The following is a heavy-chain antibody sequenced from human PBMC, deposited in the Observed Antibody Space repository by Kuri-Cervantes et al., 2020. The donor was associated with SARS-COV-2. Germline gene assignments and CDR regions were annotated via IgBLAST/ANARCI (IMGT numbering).Heavy chain of an antibody. D-gene: IGHD5-24*01. V-gene: IGHV4-38-2*01. CDR1: GYSISSGYY. CDR3: GKVSWLQLWHRYSDS. Sequence: SETLSLTCAVSGYSISSGYYWGWIRQPPGKGLEWIGSIYHSGSPTYNPSLKNRVTISLDASNNQVSLRLSSATAADTAVYYCGKVSWLQLWHRYSDSWGQGTLVTVSS. CDR2: IYHSGSP. J-gene: IGHJ4*02.